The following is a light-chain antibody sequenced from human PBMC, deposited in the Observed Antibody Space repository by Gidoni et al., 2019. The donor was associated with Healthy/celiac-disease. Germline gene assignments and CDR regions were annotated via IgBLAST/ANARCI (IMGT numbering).Light chain of an antibody. J-gene: IGLJ3*02. Sequence: GAPGQSITISCTGTSSDVGGYNYVSWYQQHPGKAPKLMIYEVSNRPSGVSNRFSGSKSGNTASLTISGLQAEDEADYYCSSYTSSSTWVFGGGTKLTVL. CDR2: EVS. CDR1: SSDVGGYNY. V-gene: IGLV2-14*01. CDR3: SSYTSSSTWV.